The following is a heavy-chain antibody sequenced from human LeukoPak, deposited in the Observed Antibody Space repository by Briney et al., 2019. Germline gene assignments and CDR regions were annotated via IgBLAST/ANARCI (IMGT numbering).Heavy chain of an antibody. CDR3: ARGVRGRPAAPDY. CDR1: GFTFSSYA. Sequence: GGSLRFSCAASGFTFSSYAMSWVRQAPGKGLEWVANIKQDGSEKYYVDSVKGRFTISRDNAKNSLYLQMNSLRAEDTAVYYCARGVRGRPAAPDYWGQGTLVTVSS. D-gene: IGHD3-16*01. J-gene: IGHJ4*02. CDR2: IKQDGSEK. V-gene: IGHV3-7*01.